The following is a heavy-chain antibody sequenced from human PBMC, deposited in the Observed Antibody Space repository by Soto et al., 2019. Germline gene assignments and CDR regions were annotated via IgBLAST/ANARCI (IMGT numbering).Heavy chain of an antibody. CDR1: GYTFTNYA. J-gene: IGHJ6*03. D-gene: IGHD3-10*01. CDR3: ARQANPYNAGSGDYFYYYYNHMDV. CDR2: LNAGNGDT. V-gene: IGHV1-3*01. Sequence: QAQLVQSGAEVKKPGASVKVSCKASGYTFTNYAVHWLRQAPGQALAWMGWLNAGNGDTKYSPTFQDIVTITRDTSGSIAYTELCSLRSEGTGVYYCARQANPYNAGSGDYFYYYYNHMDVWGKGTTVTVSS.